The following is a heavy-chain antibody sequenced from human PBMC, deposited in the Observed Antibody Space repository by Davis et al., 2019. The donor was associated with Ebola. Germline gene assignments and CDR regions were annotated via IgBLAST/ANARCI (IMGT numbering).Heavy chain of an antibody. D-gene: IGHD6-6*01. Sequence: PGGPLRPSCTVPGGPISSYYWSWIRQPPGKGLEGIGYIYYSGTTNYSPSLKSRVTTSVDTSKNQFSLKLSSVIAADTAVYYCARHAYSSSSWLYFDYWGQGTLVTVSS. CDR2: IYYSGTT. CDR3: ARHAYSSSSWLYFDY. CDR1: GGPISSYY. V-gene: IGHV4-59*08. J-gene: IGHJ4*02.